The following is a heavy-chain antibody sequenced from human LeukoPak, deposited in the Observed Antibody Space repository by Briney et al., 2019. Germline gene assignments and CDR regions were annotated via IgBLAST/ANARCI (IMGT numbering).Heavy chain of an antibody. CDR2: IYHSGST. Sequence: SETLSLTCAVSGSSISSSNWWSWIRQPPGKGLEWIGEIYHSGSTNYNPSLKSRVTISVDKSKNQFSLKLSSVTAADTAVYYCARDGAYYYDSSGYQRDDAFDIWGQGTMVTVSS. CDR3: ARDGAYYYDSSGYQRDDAFDI. CDR1: GSSISSSNW. V-gene: IGHV4-4*02. D-gene: IGHD3-22*01. J-gene: IGHJ3*02.